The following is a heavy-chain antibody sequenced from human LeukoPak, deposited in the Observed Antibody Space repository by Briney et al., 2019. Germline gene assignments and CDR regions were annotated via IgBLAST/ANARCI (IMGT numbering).Heavy chain of an antibody. Sequence: SETLSLTCTVPGGSITSSSYYWGWIRQPPGKGLEWIGSIFYSGSTYYNPSLKSRVTISVDTSNTQFSLKLSSVTAADTAVYYCAKQQLVRCFDYWGQGTLVTVSS. CDR1: GGSITSSSYY. V-gene: IGHV4-39*01. J-gene: IGHJ4*02. CDR2: IFYSGST. CDR3: AKQQLVRCFDY. D-gene: IGHD6-13*01.